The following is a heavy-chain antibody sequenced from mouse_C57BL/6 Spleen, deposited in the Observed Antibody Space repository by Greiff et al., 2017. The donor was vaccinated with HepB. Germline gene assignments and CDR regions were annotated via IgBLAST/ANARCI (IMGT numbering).Heavy chain of an antibody. D-gene: IGHD1-1*01. CDR1: GFTFSSYT. CDR2: ISGGGGNT. J-gene: IGHJ4*01. CDR3: ARHWNYYGSSSYYYAMDY. V-gene: IGHV5-9*01. Sequence: EVQLVESGGGLVKPGGSLKLSCAASGFTFSSYTMSWVRQTPEKRLEWVATISGGGGNTYYPDSVKGRFTISRDNAKNTLYLQMSSLRSEDTALYYCARHWNYYGSSSYYYAMDYWGQGTSVTVSS.